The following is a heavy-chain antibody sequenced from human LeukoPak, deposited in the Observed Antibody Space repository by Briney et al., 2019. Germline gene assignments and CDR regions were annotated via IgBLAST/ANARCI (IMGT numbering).Heavy chain of an antibody. V-gene: IGHV3-48*03. D-gene: IGHD5-12*01. J-gene: IGHJ4*02. CDR1: GFTFSSYE. CDR2: ISSSGSTI. Sequence: QTGGSLRLSCAASGFTFSSYEMNWVRQAPGEGLEWVSYISSSGSTIYYADSVKGRFTISRDNAKKSLYLQMNSLRAEDTAVYYCARVRVATIFDYWGQGTLVTVSS. CDR3: ARVRVATIFDY.